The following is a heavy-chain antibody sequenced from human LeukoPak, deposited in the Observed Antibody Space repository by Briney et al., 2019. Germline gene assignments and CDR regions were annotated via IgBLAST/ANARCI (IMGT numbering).Heavy chain of an antibody. CDR3: AAGNVTMGRGSLGGWDAFDM. D-gene: IGHD3-10*01. CDR1: GGTFIIYA. CDR2: IIPIFGTA. J-gene: IGHJ3*02. Sequence: SVTVSCTASGGTFIIYAISWVRQAPGQGLEWMGGIIPIFGTANYAQKFQGRVTITADESTSTAYMELSSLRSEDTAVYYCAAGNVTMGRGSLGGWDAFDMWGQGTMVTVSS. V-gene: IGHV1-69*01.